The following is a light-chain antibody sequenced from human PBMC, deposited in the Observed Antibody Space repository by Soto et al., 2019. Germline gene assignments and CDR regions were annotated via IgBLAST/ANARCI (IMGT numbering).Light chain of an antibody. Sequence: DVQMPQSPSTLSASIGDRVTITCRASQSISSWLAWYQQKPGKAPKLLIYDASSLESGVPSRFSGSGSGTEFTLTISSLQSDDFATYYCQPYNSYSGTFGQGTKVDIK. J-gene: IGKJ1*01. CDR1: QSISSW. V-gene: IGKV1-5*01. CDR2: DAS. CDR3: QPYNSYSGT.